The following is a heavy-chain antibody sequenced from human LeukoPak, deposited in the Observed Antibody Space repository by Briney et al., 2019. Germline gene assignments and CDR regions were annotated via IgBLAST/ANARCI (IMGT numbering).Heavy chain of an antibody. D-gene: IGHD3-3*01. CDR2: ISSSSSYI. CDR3: ARVGYDFWSGYSERELDY. CDR1: GFTFSSYS. V-gene: IGHV3-21*01. Sequence: GGSLRLSCAASGFTFSSYSMNWVRQAPGKGLEWVSSISSSSSYIYYADSVKGRFTISRDNAKNSLYLQMNSLRAEDTAVYYCARVGYDFWSGYSERELDYWGQGTLVTVSS. J-gene: IGHJ4*02.